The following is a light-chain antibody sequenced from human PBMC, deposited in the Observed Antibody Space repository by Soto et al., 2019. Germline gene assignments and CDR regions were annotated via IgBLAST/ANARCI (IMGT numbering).Light chain of an antibody. V-gene: IGKV1-39*01. CDR3: QQSYFIPWT. CDR1: QSMKTY. Sequence: DIQMTQSPSSLSASVGDRVNITCRASQSMKTYLNWYQEKPGEDPKLLIFGSYHLQSGVPPRFSGTGSGTDFTLIISSLQPEDFATYFCQQSYFIPWTFGQGTKVDLK. CDR2: GSY. J-gene: IGKJ1*01.